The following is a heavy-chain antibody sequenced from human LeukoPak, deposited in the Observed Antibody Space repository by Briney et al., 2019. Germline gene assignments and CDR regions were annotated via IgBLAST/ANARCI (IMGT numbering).Heavy chain of an antibody. D-gene: IGHD3-3*01. CDR3: ARDTVFGVITGPRMDV. J-gene: IGHJ6*02. CDR2: ITWNSGSI. CDR1: GFTFHDYA. Sequence: PGRSLRLSCAASGFTFHDYAMHWVRQAPGKGLEWVSSITWNSGSIDYADSVKGRFTISRDNAKNSLYLQMNSLRAEDTAVYYCARDTVFGVITGPRMDVWGQGTTVTVSS. V-gene: IGHV3-9*01.